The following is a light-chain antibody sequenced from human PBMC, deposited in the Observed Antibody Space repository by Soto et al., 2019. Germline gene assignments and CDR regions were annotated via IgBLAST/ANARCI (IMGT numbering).Light chain of an antibody. Sequence: DVVMTQTPLSLSVAPRQLACISCKSSHSLLHITGETFLFWYLQKPGPSPQLLIYEVSTRVSGVPDRFSGSGSGTDFTLEISRVETDDVGIYYCMQSTQLPPTFGQGTRLEI. CDR3: MQSTQLPPT. V-gene: IGKV2D-29*02. CDR1: HSLLHITGETF. CDR2: EVS. J-gene: IGKJ5*01.